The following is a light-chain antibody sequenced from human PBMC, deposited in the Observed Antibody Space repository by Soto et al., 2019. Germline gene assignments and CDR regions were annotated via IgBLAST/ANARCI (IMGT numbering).Light chain of an antibody. CDR3: QQYNNWPRT. Sequence: EIVMTQSPGTLSVSPGERATLSCRASQSVSSNLAWYQQKPGQAPRLLIYGASTRATGIPARFSGSRSGTEFTLTISSLQSEDFAVYYCQQYNNWPRTFGXG. CDR2: GAS. V-gene: IGKV3-15*01. CDR1: QSVSSN. J-gene: IGKJ1*01.